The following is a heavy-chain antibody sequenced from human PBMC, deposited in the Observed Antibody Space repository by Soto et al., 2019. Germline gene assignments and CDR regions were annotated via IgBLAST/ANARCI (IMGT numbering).Heavy chain of an antibody. V-gene: IGHV3-74*01. CDR2: INTDGTTT. J-gene: IGHJ4*02. CDR3: VRKLGDFDDY. D-gene: IGHD2-21*02. CDR1: GFTFSYYW. Sequence: VQLVESGGGLVQPGGSLRLSCTASGFTFSYYWMHWVRRAPGKGLVWVSRINTDGTTTTYADSVKGRFSISRDNAKNTLYLQMNSLRVDDTGVYYCVRKLGDFDDYWGQGILVTVSS.